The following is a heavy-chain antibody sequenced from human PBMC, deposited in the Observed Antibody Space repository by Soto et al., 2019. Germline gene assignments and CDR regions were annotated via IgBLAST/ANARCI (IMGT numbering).Heavy chain of an antibody. CDR2: ISYDGSNK. CDR1: GFTFSSYA. J-gene: IGHJ4*02. V-gene: IGHV3-30-3*01. Sequence: GGSLRLSCAASGFTFSSYAMHWVRQAPGKGLEWVAVISYDGSNKYYADSVKGRFTISRDNSKNTLYLQMNSLRAEDTAVYYCARDILTGRRGPGIDYWGQGTLVTVSS. D-gene: IGHD3-9*01. CDR3: ARDILTGRRGPGIDY.